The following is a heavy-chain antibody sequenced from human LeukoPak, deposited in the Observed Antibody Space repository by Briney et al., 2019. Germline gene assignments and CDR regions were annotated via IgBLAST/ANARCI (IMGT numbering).Heavy chain of an antibody. CDR1: GFTFSTYG. CDR3: ARVRSAAAGPLDY. J-gene: IGHJ4*02. Sequence: EPGGSLRLSCAASGFTFSTYGMSWVRQAPGKGLEWVSVISGSGDYTYYADSVKGRFTISRDNAKKSLYLQMNRLRADDTAVYHCARVRSAAAGPLDYWGQGTLVTVSS. CDR2: ISGSGDYT. V-gene: IGHV3-23*01. D-gene: IGHD6-13*01.